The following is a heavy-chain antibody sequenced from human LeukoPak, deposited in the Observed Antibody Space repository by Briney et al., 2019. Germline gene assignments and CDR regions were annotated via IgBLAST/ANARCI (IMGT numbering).Heavy chain of an antibody. V-gene: IGHV3-23*01. CDR3: ARDANYYDSSGNYYYYMDV. D-gene: IGHD3-22*01. J-gene: IGHJ6*03. Sequence: TGGSLRLSCAASGFTFSSYAMSWVRQAPGKGLEWVSAISGSGGSTYYADSVKGRFTISRDNSKNTLYLQMNSLRAEDTAVYYCARDANYYDSSGNYYYYMDVWGKGTTVTISS. CDR2: ISGSGGST. CDR1: GFTFSSYA.